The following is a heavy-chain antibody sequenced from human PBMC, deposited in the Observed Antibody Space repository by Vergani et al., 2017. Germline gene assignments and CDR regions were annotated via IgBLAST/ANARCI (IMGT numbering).Heavy chain of an antibody. CDR2: IYYSGST. Sequence: QVQLQESGPGLVKPSQTLSLTCTVSGGSISSSSYYWGWIRQPPGKGLEWIGSIYYSGSTYYNPSLKSRVTISVDTSKNQFSLKLSSVTAADTAVYYCASGKREQLDTALIRYWGQGTLVTVSS. CDR1: GGSISSSSYY. D-gene: IGHD6-6*01. CDR3: ASGKREQLDTALIRY. V-gene: IGHV4-39*01. J-gene: IGHJ4*02.